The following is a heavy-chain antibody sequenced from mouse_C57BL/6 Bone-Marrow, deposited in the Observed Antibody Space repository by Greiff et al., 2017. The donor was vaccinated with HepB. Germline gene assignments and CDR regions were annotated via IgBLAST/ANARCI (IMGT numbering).Heavy chain of an antibody. V-gene: IGHV3-6*01. CDR1: GYSITSGYY. Sequence: EVKLVESGPGLVQPSQSLSLTCSVTGYSITSGYYWNWIRQFPGNKLEWMGYISYDGSNNYNPSLKNRISITRDTSKNQFFLKLNSVTTEDTATYYCATTVVATGFDYWGQGTTLTVSS. D-gene: IGHD1-1*01. CDR2: ISYDGSN. J-gene: IGHJ2*01. CDR3: ATTVVATGFDY.